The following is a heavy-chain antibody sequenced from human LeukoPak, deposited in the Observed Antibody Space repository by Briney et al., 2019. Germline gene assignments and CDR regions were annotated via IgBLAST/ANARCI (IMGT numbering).Heavy chain of an antibody. V-gene: IGHV3-30*02. D-gene: IGHD3-10*01. CDR2: IWLDGSK. J-gene: IGHJ4*02. CDR1: GFDFSTYA. Sequence: GGSLRLSCSASGFDFSTYAMHWVRQAPGKGLDWVAIIWLDGSKFYADSVKGRFTISRDNSQNTLYLHMNSLRPDDTAVYLCAKRGESSNWKYIGSWGQGTLVTVSS. CDR3: AKRGESSNWKYIGS.